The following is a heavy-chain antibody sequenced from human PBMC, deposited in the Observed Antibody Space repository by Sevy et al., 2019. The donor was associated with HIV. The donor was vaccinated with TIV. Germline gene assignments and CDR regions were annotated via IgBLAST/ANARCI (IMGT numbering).Heavy chain of an antibody. CDR3: AGARFDSSGSFDALDI. CDR1: GFTFANYA. J-gene: IGHJ3*02. Sequence: GGSLRLSCKPSGFTFANYAMNWVRQAPGKGLEWVSTIYGTGGVTYYADSVKGRFTISRDNSKNTLYLQMNSLRTEDTAIYYCAGARFDSSGSFDALDIRGQGTMVTVSS. CDR2: IYGTGGVT. V-gene: IGHV3-23*01. D-gene: IGHD3-22*01.